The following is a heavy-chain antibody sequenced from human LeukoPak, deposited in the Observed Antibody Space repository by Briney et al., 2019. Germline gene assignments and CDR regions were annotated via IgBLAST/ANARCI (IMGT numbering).Heavy chain of an antibody. CDR1: GYTFTRYY. CDR3: ARDGGLLMYDYPYGMDV. Sequence: ASVKVSCKASGYTFTRYYMHWVRQAPGQGREWMGWINPNSGGTNYAQKFQGRVTMTRDTSISTAYMELSRLRSDDTAVYYCARDGGLLMYDYPYGMDVWGQGTPVTVSS. J-gene: IGHJ6*02. CDR2: INPNSGGT. D-gene: IGHD3-22*01. V-gene: IGHV1-2*02.